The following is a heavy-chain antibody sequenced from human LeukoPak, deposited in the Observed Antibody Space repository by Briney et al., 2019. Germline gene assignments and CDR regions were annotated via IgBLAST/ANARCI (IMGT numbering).Heavy chain of an antibody. J-gene: IGHJ4*02. Sequence: SETLSLTCTVSGGSISSSSYYWGWIRQSPGKGLEWIGSIYYSGSTYYSPSVKSRVTISLDTSKNQFSLKLSSVTAADTAVYFCARGSTRYDYWGQGTLVTVSS. CDR2: IYYSGST. CDR1: GGSISSSSYY. D-gene: IGHD2-2*01. V-gene: IGHV4-39*07. CDR3: ARGSTRYDY.